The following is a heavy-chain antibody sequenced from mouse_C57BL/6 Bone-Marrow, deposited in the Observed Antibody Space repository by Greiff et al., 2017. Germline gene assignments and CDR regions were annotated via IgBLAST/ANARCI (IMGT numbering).Heavy chain of an antibody. J-gene: IGHJ3*01. Sequence: VQLQQSGPELVKPGASVKISCKASGYSFTDYNMNWVKQSNGKSLEWIGVINPNYGTTSYNQKFKGKAILTVAQSSSTAYMQLYSLTSDDSAVYYCSRSRSSEGFAYWGQGTMVTVSA. CDR2: INPNYGTT. CDR1: GYSFTDYN. CDR3: SRSRSSEGFAY. V-gene: IGHV1-39*01.